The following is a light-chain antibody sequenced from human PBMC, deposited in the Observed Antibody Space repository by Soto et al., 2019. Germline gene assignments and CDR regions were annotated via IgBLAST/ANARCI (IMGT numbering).Light chain of an antibody. V-gene: IGLV2-14*01. CDR2: EVN. Sequence: QSALTRPASVSGSPGQSITISCTGTSSDVGAYNYVSWYQQHPGKAPKLMIFEVNNRPSGVSNRFSGSKSGNTASLAISGLQPEDEADYYCSSFITTNTLVFGGGTKLTVL. J-gene: IGLJ2*01. CDR1: SSDVGAYNY. CDR3: SSFITTNTLV.